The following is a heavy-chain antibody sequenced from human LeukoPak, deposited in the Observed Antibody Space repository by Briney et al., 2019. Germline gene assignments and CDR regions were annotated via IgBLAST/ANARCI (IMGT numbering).Heavy chain of an antibody. J-gene: IGHJ4*02. CDR3: ARAGLFSSSWYFYR. Sequence: SETLSLTCAVYGGSFSGYYWSWIRQPPGKGLEWIGEINHSGSTNYNPSLKSRVTISVDTSKNQFSLKLSSVTAADTAVYYCARAGLFSSSWYFYRWGQGTLVTVSS. CDR1: GGSFSGYY. CDR2: INHSGST. V-gene: IGHV4-34*01. D-gene: IGHD6-13*01.